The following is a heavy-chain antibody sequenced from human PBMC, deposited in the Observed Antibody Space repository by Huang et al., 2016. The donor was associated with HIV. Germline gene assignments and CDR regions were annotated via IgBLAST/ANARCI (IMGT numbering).Heavy chain of an antibody. Sequence: EVQLVESGGGLVQPGGSLRLSCAAYGFTFNNSNMNWVRQTPGKGLEWLAYISSSSNLIHDADAVKGRFTIARDNAQSTRYFQRNSLRAEDTAVYYWAKTSAMEQQLVGAWCWGQGTLVTVSS. J-gene: IGHJ4*02. D-gene: IGHD1-1*01. CDR1: GFTFNNSN. CDR3: AKTSAMEQQLVGAWC. CDR2: ISSSSNLI. V-gene: IGHV3-48*01.